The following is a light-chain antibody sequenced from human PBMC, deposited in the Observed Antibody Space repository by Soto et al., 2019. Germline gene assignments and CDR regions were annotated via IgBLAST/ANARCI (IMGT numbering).Light chain of an antibody. CDR1: SSDVGGYNY. CDR3: SSYAGTHIV. Sequence: QSALTQPPSASGSPGQSVAISCTGTSSDVGGYNYVSWYQQHPGKAPKLMIYDVYKRPSGVPDRFSGSKSGNTASLTVSWLQAEDEADYYCSSYAGTHIVFGTGTKLTVL. J-gene: IGLJ1*01. CDR2: DVY. V-gene: IGLV2-8*01.